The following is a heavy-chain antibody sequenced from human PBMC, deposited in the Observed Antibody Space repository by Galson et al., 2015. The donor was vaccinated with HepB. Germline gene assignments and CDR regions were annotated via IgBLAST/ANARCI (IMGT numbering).Heavy chain of an antibody. D-gene: IGHD4-17*01. CDR1: GFTFSSYA. CDR2: ISGSGGST. J-gene: IGHJ4*02. V-gene: IGHV3-23*01. Sequence: SLRLSCAASGFTFSSYAMSWVRQAPGKGLEWVSAISGSGGSTYYADSVKGRFTISRDNSKNTLYLQMNSLRAEDTAVYYCAKDRGMTTEFDYWGQGTLVTVSS. CDR3: AKDRGMTTEFDY.